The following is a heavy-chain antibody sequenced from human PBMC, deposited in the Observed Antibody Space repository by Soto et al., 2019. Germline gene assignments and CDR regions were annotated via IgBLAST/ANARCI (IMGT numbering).Heavy chain of an antibody. V-gene: IGHV4-34*01. CDR1: GGSFSGYY. J-gene: IGHJ4*02. D-gene: IGHD2-8*02. Sequence: QVQLQQWGAGLLKPSETLSLTCAVYGGSFSGYYWSWIRQPPGKGLEWIGEINHSGSTNYNPSLKSRVTISVDTSKNQFSLKLSSVTAADTAAYYCARGQSSLLLDCWGQGVLVTVSS. CDR3: ARGQSSLLLDC. CDR2: INHSGST.